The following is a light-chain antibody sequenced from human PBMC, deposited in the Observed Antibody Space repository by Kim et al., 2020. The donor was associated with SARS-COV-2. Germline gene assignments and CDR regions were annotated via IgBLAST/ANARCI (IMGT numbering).Light chain of an antibody. CDR1: QSISSH. CDR2: AAS. J-gene: IGKJ3*01. Sequence: DIQMTQSPSTLSASVGDRVTITCRTTQSISSHLNWYQQKPGRAPKRLISAASTLQSGVPSRFSGSGSGTEFTLTISSLQPEDFATYFCQQSYISPFTFGHGTKVDIK. CDR3: QQSYISPFT. V-gene: IGKV1-39*01.